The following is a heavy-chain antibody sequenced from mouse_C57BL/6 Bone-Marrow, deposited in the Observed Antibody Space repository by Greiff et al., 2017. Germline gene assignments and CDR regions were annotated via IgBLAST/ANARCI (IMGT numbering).Heavy chain of an antibody. J-gene: IGHJ2*01. V-gene: IGHV3-6*01. CDR2: ISYDGSN. Sequence: DVQLQESGPGLVNPSQSLSLPCSVPGYSITSGYYWNWIRQFPGNKLEWIGYISYDGSNNSNPSLQNRISITRDTAKNQFFLKLNSVTTEDTATYYCARGPSYVGNFDYWGQGTTLTVSS. D-gene: IGHD6-1*01. CDR1: GYSITSGYY. CDR3: ARGPSYVGNFDY.